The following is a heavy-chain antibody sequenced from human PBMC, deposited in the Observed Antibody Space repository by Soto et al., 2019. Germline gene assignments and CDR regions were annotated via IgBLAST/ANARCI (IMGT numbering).Heavy chain of an antibody. D-gene: IGHD5-18*01. V-gene: IGHV1-2*02. CDR2: INPNSGGT. CDR1: GYTFTGYY. CDR3: ARVKGVGYSYVLDY. J-gene: IGHJ4*02. Sequence: GASVKVSCKASGYTFTGYYMHWVRQAPGQGLEWMGWINPNSGGTNYAQRFQGRVTMTRDTSISTAYMELSRLRSDDTAVYYCARVKGVGYSYVLDYWGQGTLVTVSS.